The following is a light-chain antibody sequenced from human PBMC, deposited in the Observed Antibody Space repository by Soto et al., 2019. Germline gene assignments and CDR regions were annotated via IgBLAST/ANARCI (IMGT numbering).Light chain of an antibody. V-gene: IGKV3-20*01. CDR3: QQYGSSPLT. J-gene: IGKJ4*01. CDR2: DAS. Sequence: IVLTQAPATLSLSPGRTATLSCRASQSVSSYLAWYQQKPGQAPRLLIYDASNRATGIPARFSGSGSGTDFTLTISRLEPEDFAVYYCQQYGSSPLTFGGGTKVDIK. CDR1: QSVSSY.